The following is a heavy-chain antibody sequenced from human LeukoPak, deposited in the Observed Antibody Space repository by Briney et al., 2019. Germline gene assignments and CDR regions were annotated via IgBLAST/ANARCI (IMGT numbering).Heavy chain of an antibody. V-gene: IGHV3-48*04. Sequence: GGSLRLSRAAYGFTFSTYSMTWVRQAPGKGLEGISYSGSSSDSIKYENSVKGRFTSSRDNAKTSLYLQMNSLRAEDTAVYYCTKSRISFSGQADHWGQGTLVTVSS. CDR3: TKSRISFSGQADH. J-gene: IGHJ4*02. D-gene: IGHD5-12*01. CDR2: SGSSSDSI. CDR1: GFTFSTYS.